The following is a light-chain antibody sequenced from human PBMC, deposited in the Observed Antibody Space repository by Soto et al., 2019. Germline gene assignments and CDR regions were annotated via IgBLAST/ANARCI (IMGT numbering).Light chain of an antibody. V-gene: IGKV3-20*01. CDR2: GAS. Sequence: EIVLTQSPGTLSLSPGERATLSCRASQSVSAIYLAWYQQKPGQAPRLLIYGASNRATGIPDRFTGSGSGTDFTLTISRLEPEDFAVYFCQQYVSSPMYTFGQGTKLEIK. J-gene: IGKJ2*01. CDR3: QQYVSSPMYT. CDR1: QSVSAIY.